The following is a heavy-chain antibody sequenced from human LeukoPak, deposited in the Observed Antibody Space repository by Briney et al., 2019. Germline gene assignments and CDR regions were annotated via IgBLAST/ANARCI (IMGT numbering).Heavy chain of an antibody. Sequence: PSETLSLTCTVSGGSISSYYWSWIRQPPGKGLEWIGYIYYSGSTNYNPSLKSRVTISVDTSKNQFSLKLSSMTAADTAVYYCARESDYDQAPFDYWGQGTLVTVSS. CDR3: ARESDYDQAPFDY. D-gene: IGHD3-3*01. CDR2: IYYSGST. CDR1: GGSISSYY. J-gene: IGHJ4*02. V-gene: IGHV4-59*01.